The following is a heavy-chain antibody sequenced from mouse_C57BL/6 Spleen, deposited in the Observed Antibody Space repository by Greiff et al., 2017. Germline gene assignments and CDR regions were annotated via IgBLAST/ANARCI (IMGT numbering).Heavy chain of an antibody. J-gene: IGHJ3*01. CDR2: IDPETGGT. V-gene: IGHV1-15*01. CDR3: TRRGDYGFAY. D-gene: IGHD2-4*01. CDR1: GYTFTDYE. Sequence: QVQLQQPGAELVRPGASVTLSCKASGYTFTDYEMHWVKQTPVHGLEWIGAIDPETGGTAYNQKFKGKAILTADKSSSTAYMELRSLTSEDSAVYYCTRRGDYGFAYWGQGTLVTVSA.